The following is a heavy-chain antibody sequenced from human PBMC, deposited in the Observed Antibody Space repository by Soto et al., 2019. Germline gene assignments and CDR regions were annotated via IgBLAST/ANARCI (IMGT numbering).Heavy chain of an antibody. D-gene: IGHD2-15*01. J-gene: IGHJ4*02. V-gene: IGHV3-23*01. Sequence: GGSLRLSCAASGFTFSSYAMSWVRQAPGKGLEWVSAISGSGGSTYYADSVKGRFTISRDNSKNTLYLQMNSLRAEDTAVYYCAKRSFVRYCSGGSCYARNSVTDYWGQGTLVTVSS. CDR1: GFTFSSYA. CDR2: ISGSGGST. CDR3: AKRSFVRYCSGGSCYARNSVTDY.